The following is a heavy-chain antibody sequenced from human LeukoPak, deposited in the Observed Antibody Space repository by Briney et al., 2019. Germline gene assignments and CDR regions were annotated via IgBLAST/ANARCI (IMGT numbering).Heavy chain of an antibody. Sequence: SETLSLTCTVSGGSISSYYWSWIRQPPGRGLEWIGYIYYSGSTNFNPSLKSRVTMSVDTSKNQFSLRLSSVTAADTAAYFCARGNWRSKSIDFDSWGQGTLVTVSS. CDR3: ARGNWRSKSIDFDS. D-gene: IGHD6-6*01. CDR2: IYYSGST. J-gene: IGHJ4*02. CDR1: GGSISSYY. V-gene: IGHV4-59*12.